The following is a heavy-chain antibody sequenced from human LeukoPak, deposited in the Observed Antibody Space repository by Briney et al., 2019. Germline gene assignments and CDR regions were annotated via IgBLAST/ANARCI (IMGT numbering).Heavy chain of an antibody. V-gene: IGHV1-2*02. CDR3: ARLGYCTAGVCHSYDL. J-gene: IGHJ4*02. D-gene: IGHD2-8*02. CDR1: GYTFTDPY. CDR2: INPSTGGA. Sequence: ASVKVSCKASGYTFTDPYIHWVRQAPGQGPEWMGWINPSTGGARYAQKFQGRVTLTRDTSITTAYMEVSRLTSDDTAIYYCARLGYCTAGVCHSYDLWGQGTLVTVSS.